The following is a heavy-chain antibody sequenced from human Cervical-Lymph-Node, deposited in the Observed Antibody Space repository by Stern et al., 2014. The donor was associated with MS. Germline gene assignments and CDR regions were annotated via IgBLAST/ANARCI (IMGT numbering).Heavy chain of an antibody. CDR1: GYTFIRYY. CDR2: VNANGGSA. V-gene: IGHV1-46*01. CDR3: ATLYDSSGNYGMEV. Sequence: QDLLVQSGAQVKKPGASVKVSCKGSGYTFIRYYIHWVRQAPGQGLEWMGIVNANGGSARYAQKFQCRVTMASDTSTSTVSMELSSLRSEDTAVYYCATLYDSSGNYGMEVWGQGTTVIVSS. D-gene: IGHD5/OR15-5a*01. J-gene: IGHJ6*02.